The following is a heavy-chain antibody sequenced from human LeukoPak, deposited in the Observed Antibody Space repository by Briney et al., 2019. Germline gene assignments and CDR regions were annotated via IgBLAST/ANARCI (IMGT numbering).Heavy chain of an antibody. CDR1: GFTFSSYW. J-gene: IGHJ1*01. D-gene: IGHD3-22*01. CDR2: IKQDGSEK. Sequence: PGGSLRLSCAASGFTFSSYWMSWVRQAPGKGLEWVANIKQDGSEKYYVDSVKGRFTISRDNAKNSLYLQMNSLRAEDTAVYYCARDYYYDSSGYYEGYFQHWGQGTLVTVSS. CDR3: ARDYYYDSSGYYEGYFQH. V-gene: IGHV3-7*01.